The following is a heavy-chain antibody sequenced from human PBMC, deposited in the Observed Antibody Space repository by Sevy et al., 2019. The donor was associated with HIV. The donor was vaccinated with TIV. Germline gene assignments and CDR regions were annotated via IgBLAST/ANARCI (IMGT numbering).Heavy chain of an antibody. V-gene: IGHV3-30*02. CDR1: GFSFSNYD. D-gene: IGHD3-22*01. J-gene: IGHJ3*01. CDR2: IRYDGSHK. Sequence: GGSLRLSCAASGFSFSNYDIHWVRQAPGKGLEWVALIRYDGSHKYYANSVKGRFTISRDNSKNTLYLQMNSLRAEDTAVYYCASWEDYDSSFFQVWGQGTMVTVSS. CDR3: ASWEDYDSSFFQV.